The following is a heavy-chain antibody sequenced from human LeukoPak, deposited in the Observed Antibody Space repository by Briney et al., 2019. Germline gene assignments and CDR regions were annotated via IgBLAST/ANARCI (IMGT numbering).Heavy chain of an antibody. D-gene: IGHD3/OR15-3a*01. CDR2: IYYSGST. V-gene: IGHV4-59*12. Sequence: SETLSLTCTVSGGSISSYYWSWIRQPPGKGLEWIGYIYYSGSTNYNPSLKSRVTISVDTSKNQFSLKLSSVTAADTAVYYCARVDPGRVLDYWGQGTLVTVSS. CDR3: ARVDPGRVLDY. J-gene: IGHJ4*02. CDR1: GGSISSYY.